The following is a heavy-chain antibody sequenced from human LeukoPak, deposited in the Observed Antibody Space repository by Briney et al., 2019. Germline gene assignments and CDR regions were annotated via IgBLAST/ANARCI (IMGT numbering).Heavy chain of an antibody. J-gene: IGHJ6*03. V-gene: IGHV1-69*05. CDR1: GYTFSSYG. D-gene: IGHD3-10*01. CDR3: ARDSHYGSGRYDYYYYYMDV. Sequence: SVKVSCKASGYTFSSYGISWVRQAPGQGLEWMGGIIPIFGTANYAQKFQGRVTMTRNTSISTAYMELSSLRSEDTAVYYCARDSHYGSGRYDYYYYYMDVWGKGTTVTISS. CDR2: IIPIFGTA.